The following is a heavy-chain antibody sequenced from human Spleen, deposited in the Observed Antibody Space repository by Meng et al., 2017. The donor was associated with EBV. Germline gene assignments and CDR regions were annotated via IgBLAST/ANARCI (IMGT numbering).Heavy chain of an antibody. J-gene: IGHJ4*02. CDR1: GGQFSSDA. V-gene: IGHV1-69*06. CDR3: ASESGRGYTPDY. CDR2: LIPMLGAP. D-gene: IGHD3-10*01. Sequence: GQLVQSGAEVKKPGSSVKVSCKTSGGQFSSDAISWVRQAPGQGLEWMGGLIPMLGAPNYAQKFQDRVTIIADKSTSIHYMELSSLRSDDTAVYYCASESGRGYTPDYWGRGTLVTVSS.